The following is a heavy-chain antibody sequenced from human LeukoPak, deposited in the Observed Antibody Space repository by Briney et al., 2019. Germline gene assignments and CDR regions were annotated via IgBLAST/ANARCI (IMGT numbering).Heavy chain of an antibody. D-gene: IGHD3-9*01. CDR2: IYYSGRT. CDR1: GGSISSSSYY. Sequence: SETLSLTCTVSGGSISSSSYYWGWIRQPPGNGLEWIGSIYYSGRTYYNPSLKSRVTISVDTSKNQFSLKLSPVTAADTAVYYCARDAGGPQLRYFDWSTDRWFDPWGQGTLVTVSS. CDR3: ARDAGGPQLRYFDWSTDRWFDP. V-gene: IGHV4-39*07. J-gene: IGHJ5*02.